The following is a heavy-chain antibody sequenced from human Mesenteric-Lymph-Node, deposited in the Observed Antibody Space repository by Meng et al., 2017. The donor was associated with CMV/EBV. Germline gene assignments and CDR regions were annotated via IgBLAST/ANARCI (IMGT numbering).Heavy chain of an antibody. CDR1: GGSFSAYY. CDR2: INHNGST. Sequence: QVQLQQWGAGLLKPSETLSLTCAVYGGSFSAYYWSWIRQPPGKGLEWIGEINHNGSTNYNPSLKSRITISVDTSKNQFSLKLTSVTAAGTAVYFCASLAPLNNTKDKIPSGYWGQGTLVTVSS. D-gene: IGHD1-14*01. J-gene: IGHJ4*02. CDR3: ASLAPLNNTKDKIPSGY. V-gene: IGHV4-34*01.